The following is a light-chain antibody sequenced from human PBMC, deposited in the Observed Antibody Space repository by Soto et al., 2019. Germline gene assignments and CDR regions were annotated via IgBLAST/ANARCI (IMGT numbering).Light chain of an antibody. CDR1: QSVLYSSNSKNY. V-gene: IGKV4-1*01. J-gene: IGKJ2*01. CDR3: QHYYATPYT. Sequence: DIVMTQSPDSLAVSLGERATINCKSSQSVLYSSNSKNYLVWYQQKPGQPPKLLIYWASTRESGVPDRFSGSGSGTDFTLTISSLQAEDVAVYYCQHYYATPYTFGQGTKLEIK. CDR2: WAS.